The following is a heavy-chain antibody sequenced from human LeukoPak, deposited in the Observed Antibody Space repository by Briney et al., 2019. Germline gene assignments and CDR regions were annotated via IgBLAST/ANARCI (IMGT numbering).Heavy chain of an antibody. Sequence: SVKVSCKASGGTFSSYAISWVRQAPGQGLEWMGRIIPILGIANYAQKFQGRVTITADKSTSTAYMELSSLRSDDTAVYYCARDRRHDYGAYYFDYWGQGTLVTVSS. CDR1: GGTFSSYA. J-gene: IGHJ4*02. V-gene: IGHV1-69*04. CDR2: IIPILGIA. CDR3: ARDRRHDYGAYYFDY. D-gene: IGHD4-17*01.